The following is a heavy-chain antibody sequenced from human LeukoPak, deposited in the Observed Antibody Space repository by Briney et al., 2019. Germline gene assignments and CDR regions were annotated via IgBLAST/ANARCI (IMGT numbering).Heavy chain of an antibody. Sequence: APVKVSCKASRDTFTRYDINWVRQATGQGLEWMGWMNPNSGNTGYAQKIQGRVTITRNTSTSTAYMELSSMRSEDTAVYYCGIGPSHDSSVYYYYYYMDVWGKGSTVTVSS. V-gene: IGHV1-8*03. CDR2: MNPNSGNT. CDR1: RDTFTRYD. D-gene: IGHD3-22*01. CDR3: GIGPSHDSSVYYYYYYMDV. J-gene: IGHJ6*03.